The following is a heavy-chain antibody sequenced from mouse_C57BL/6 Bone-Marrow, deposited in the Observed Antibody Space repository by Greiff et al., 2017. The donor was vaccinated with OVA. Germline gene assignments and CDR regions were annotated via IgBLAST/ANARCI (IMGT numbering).Heavy chain of an antibody. CDR1: GYTFTNYW. V-gene: IGHV1-74*01. CDR2: IHPSDSDT. J-gene: IGHJ4*01. Sequence: VQLQQPGAELVKPGASVKVSCKASGYTFTNYWMHWVKQRPGQGLEWIGRIHPSDSDTNYNQKFKGKATLTVDKSSSTAYMQLSSLTSEDSAVYYCAIGGSSSFYYAMDYWGQGTSVTGSS. D-gene: IGHD1-1*01. CDR3: AIGGSSSFYYAMDY.